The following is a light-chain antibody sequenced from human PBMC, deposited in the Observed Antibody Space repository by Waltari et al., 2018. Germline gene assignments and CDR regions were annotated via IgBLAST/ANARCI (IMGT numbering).Light chain of an antibody. CDR2: DAS. CDR1: QSVYNF. V-gene: IGKV3-11*01. Sequence: EVVLTQSPATLSLSPGERATLSCRASQSVYNFLAWYQQKPGQAPRLLIYDASQRATGIPARFSGSGSGTDFTLTISNLEPEDVAVYYCQQRANWPPLTFGGGTKVEIK. J-gene: IGKJ4*01. CDR3: QQRANWPPLT.